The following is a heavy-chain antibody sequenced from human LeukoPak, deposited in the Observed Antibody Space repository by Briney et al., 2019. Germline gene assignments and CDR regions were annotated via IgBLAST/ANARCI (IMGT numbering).Heavy chain of an antibody. D-gene: IGHD2-2*01. CDR3: AKCIVVVPAASDY. CDR1: GFTFSSYA. V-gene: IGHV3-23*01. J-gene: IGHJ4*02. CDR2: ISGSGGST. Sequence: GGSLRLSCAASGFTFSSYAMSWVRQAPGKGLEWVSAISGSGGSTYYADSVKGRFTIFRDNSKNTLYLQMNSLRAEDTAVYYCAKCIVVVPAASDYWGQGTLVTVSS.